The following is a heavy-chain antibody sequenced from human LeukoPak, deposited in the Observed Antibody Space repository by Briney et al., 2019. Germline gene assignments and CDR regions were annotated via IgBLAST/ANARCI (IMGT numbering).Heavy chain of an antibody. D-gene: IGHD1-26*01. CDR3: AGGGSGGTWYAFDI. CDR2: IYSGGST. J-gene: IGHJ3*02. CDR1: GFTVSSNY. Sequence: PGGPLRLSCAASGFTVSSNYMSWVRQAPGKGLEWVSVIYSGGSTYYADSVKGRFTISRDNSKNTLYLQMNSLRAEDTAVYYCAGGGSGGTWYAFDIWGQGTMVTVSS. V-gene: IGHV3-53*01.